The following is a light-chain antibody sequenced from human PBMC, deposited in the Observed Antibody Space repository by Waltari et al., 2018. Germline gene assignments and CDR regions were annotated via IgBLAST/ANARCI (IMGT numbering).Light chain of an antibody. V-gene: IGKV1-5*03. J-gene: IGKJ1*01. CDR2: KAS. CDR1: QSISSW. CDR3: QQYNGYPT. Sequence: DIQMTQSPSTLSASVGDRVTITCRASQSISSWLAWYHQKPGKAPKLLIYKASNLESGVPSRFSGSGSGTEFTLTISSLQPDDFAIYYCQQYNGYPTFGQGTKVEIK.